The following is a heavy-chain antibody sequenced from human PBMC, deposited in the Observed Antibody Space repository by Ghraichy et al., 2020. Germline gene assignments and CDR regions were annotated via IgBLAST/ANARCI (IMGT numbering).Heavy chain of an antibody. Sequence: GGSLRLSCAASGFTFSSYAMSWVRQAPGKGLEWVSAISGSGGSTYYADSVKGRFTISRDNSKNTLYLQMNSLRAEDTAVYYCAKNSDSGSYAFYVYWGQGTLVTVSS. V-gene: IGHV3-23*01. CDR3: AKNSDSGSYAFYVY. CDR1: GFTFSSYA. CDR2: ISGSGGST. D-gene: IGHD1-26*01. J-gene: IGHJ4*02.